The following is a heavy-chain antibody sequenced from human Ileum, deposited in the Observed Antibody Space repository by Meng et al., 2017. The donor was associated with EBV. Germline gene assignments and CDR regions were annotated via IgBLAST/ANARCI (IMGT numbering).Heavy chain of an antibody. D-gene: IGHD2-15*01. V-gene: IGHV4-59*08. CDR3: ARGGWSLDY. CDR1: GGSISSYY. Sequence: QVQRQGSGPGLVKPSEPLSLTCTVSGGSISSYYWSWIRQPPGKGLEWIGYIYYSGSTNYNPSLKSRVTISVDTSKNQFSLNLSSVTAADTAVYYCARGGWSLDYWGQGTLVTVSS. J-gene: IGHJ4*02. CDR2: IYYSGST.